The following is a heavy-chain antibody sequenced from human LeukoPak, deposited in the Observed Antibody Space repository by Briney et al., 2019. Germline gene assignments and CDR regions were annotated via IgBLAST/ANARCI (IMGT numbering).Heavy chain of an antibody. CDR2: ISAYNGNT. D-gene: IGHD3-3*01. J-gene: IGHJ5*02. CDR1: GYTFTGYY. CDR3: ARHNLRFLEWITEAHNWFDP. V-gene: IGHV1-18*04. Sequence: AASVKVSCKASGYTFTGYYMHWVRQAPGQGLEWMGWISAYNGNTNYAQKLQGRVTMTTDTSTSTAYMELRSLRSDDTAVYYCARHNLRFLEWITEAHNWFDPWGQGTLVTVSS.